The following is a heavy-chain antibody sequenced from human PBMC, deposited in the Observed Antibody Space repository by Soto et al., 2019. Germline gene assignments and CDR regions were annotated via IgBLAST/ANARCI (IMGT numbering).Heavy chain of an antibody. J-gene: IGHJ6*03. CDR3: ARDPHYDFWRGYSLGYYYYYMDV. Sequence: PGGSLRLSCAASGFTFSDYYMSWIRQAPGKGLEWVSYISSSGSTIYYADSVKGRFTISRDNAKNSLYLQMNSLRAEDTAVYYCARDPHYDFWRGYSLGYYYYYMDVWGKGTTVTVSS. CDR1: GFTFSDYY. CDR2: ISSSGSTI. V-gene: IGHV3-11*01. D-gene: IGHD3-3*01.